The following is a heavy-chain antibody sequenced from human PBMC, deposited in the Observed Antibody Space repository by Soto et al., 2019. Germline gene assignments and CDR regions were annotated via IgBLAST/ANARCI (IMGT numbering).Heavy chain of an antibody. D-gene: IGHD6-6*01. V-gene: IGHV3-33*01. Sequence: QVQLVESGGGVVQPGRSLRLSCAASGFTFSSYGMHWVRQAPGKGLEWVAVIWYDGSNKYYADSVKGRFTISRDNSKNTLYLQMNSLRAEETAVYYCARDHGVGYSTSFGDYWGQGTLVTVSS. CDR2: IWYDGSNK. J-gene: IGHJ4*02. CDR1: GFTFSSYG. CDR3: ARDHGVGYSTSFGDY.